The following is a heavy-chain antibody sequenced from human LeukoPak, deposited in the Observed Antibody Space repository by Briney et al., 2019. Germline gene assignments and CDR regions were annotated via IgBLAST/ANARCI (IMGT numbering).Heavy chain of an antibody. J-gene: IGHJ5*02. CDR2: IYPSGST. CDR3: ARTNYGGDSWAIRRFDR. D-gene: IGHD4-23*01. Sequence: SETLSLTCNVSGGSISSATYYWNWIRQPAGQGLEWIGRIYPSGSTNYNPSLKSRVTISLDMSRNQFSLKLNSVTAADTAVYYCARTNYGGDSWAIRRFDRWGQGTLVTVSS. CDR1: GGSISSATYY. V-gene: IGHV4-61*02.